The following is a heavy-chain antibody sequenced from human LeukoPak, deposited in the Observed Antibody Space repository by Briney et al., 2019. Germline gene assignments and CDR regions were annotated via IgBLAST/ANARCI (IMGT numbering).Heavy chain of an antibody. CDR1: GFTFSSYA. D-gene: IGHD6-19*01. Sequence: GGSLRLSCAASGFTFSSYAMSWVRQAPGKGLEWVSAISSSGDSTYYADSVKGRFTISRDNSKNTLYLQLNSLRAEDTAVYYCAKGGTGWYGNWFDPWGQGTLVTVSS. CDR3: AKGGTGWYGNWFDP. J-gene: IGHJ5*02. V-gene: IGHV3-23*01. CDR2: ISSSGDST.